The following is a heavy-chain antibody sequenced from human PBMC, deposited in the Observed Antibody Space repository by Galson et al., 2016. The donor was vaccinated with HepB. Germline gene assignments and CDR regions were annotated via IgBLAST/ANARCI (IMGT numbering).Heavy chain of an antibody. J-gene: IGHJ6*02. CDR3: AKDQDNCYTHRFCYGMDV. CDR1: GFTFSDYY. V-gene: IGHV3-30*18. CDR2: ISYDGSNQ. Sequence: SLRLSCAASGFTFSDYYMSWIRQAPGKGLEWVALISYDGSNQYYGDSVKGRFTISRDNSKNTLFLQMNSLRVEDTAVYFCAKDQDNCYTHRFCYGMDVWGQGTTVTVSS. D-gene: IGHD2-21*01.